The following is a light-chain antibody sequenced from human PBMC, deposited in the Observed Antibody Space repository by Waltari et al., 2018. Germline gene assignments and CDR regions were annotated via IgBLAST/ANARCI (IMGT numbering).Light chain of an antibody. CDR2: GET. CDR3: QVWDSSSAHYV. V-gene: IGLV3-21*02. J-gene: IGLJ1*01. CDR1: SIGSKR. Sequence: SYVLTQPPSVSVAPGQTARITCGGNSIGSKRVHWYQQKSGQAPVLVVYGETDRPPGIPDRFSGSNSEDTATLAISSVEAGDEADYYCQVWDSSSAHYVFGSGTKVSVL.